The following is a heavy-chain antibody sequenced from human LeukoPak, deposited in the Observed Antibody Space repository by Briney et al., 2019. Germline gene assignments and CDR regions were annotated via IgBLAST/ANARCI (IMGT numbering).Heavy chain of an antibody. D-gene: IGHD6-13*01. CDR1: GYSISSGYY. V-gene: IGHV4-38-2*01. Sequence: PSETLSLTCAVSGYSISSGYYWGWIRQPPGKGLEWIGSIYHSGSTYYNPSLKSRVTISVDTSKNQFSLKLSSVTAADTAVYYCASLNSSSWYYYYMDVWGKGTTVTVSS. CDR3: ASLNSSSWYYYYMDV. CDR2: IYHSGST. J-gene: IGHJ6*03.